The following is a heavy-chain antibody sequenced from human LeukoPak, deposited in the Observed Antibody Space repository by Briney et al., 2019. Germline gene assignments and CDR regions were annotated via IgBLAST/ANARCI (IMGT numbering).Heavy chain of an antibody. J-gene: IGHJ4*02. D-gene: IGHD3-3*02. CDR2: INRDGSVK. CDR1: GFTFSDYW. Sequence: PLGGSLRLSCAVSGFTFSDYWVTWVRQTPGKGLEFVANINRDGSVKNYVDSVKGRFTISRDNAKNSLYLQMTCLRVDDTAIYYCARDPGFSSFDYWGQGTLVTVSS. CDR3: ARDPGFSSFDY. V-gene: IGHV3-7*01.